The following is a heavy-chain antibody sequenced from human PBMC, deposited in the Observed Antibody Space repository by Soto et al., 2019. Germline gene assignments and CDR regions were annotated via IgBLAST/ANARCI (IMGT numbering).Heavy chain of an antibody. CDR2: ISGSGGST. CDR3: AKDRTYYDLAMAV. Sequence: GGSLRLSCAASGFNFSSYAMSWVRQAPGKGLEWVSAISGSGGSTYYADSVKGRFTISRDNSKNTLYLQMNSLRAEDTAVYYCAKDRTYYDLAMAVWGKGTTVTVSS. V-gene: IGHV3-23*01. CDR1: GFNFSSYA. D-gene: IGHD3-3*01. J-gene: IGHJ6*04.